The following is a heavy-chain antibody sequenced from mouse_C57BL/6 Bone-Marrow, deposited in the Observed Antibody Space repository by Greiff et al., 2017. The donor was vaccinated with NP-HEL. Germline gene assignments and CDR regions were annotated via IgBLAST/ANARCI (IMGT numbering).Heavy chain of an antibody. Sequence: EVQLQQSGTVLARPGASVKMSCKTSGYTFTSYWMHWVKQRPGQGLEWIGAIYPGNSDTSYNQKFKGKAKLTAVTSASTAYMELSSLTNEDSAVYYCTSPYYYGSSLWYFDVWGTGTTVTVSS. J-gene: IGHJ1*03. CDR1: GYTFTSYW. CDR2: IYPGNSDT. CDR3: TSPYYYGSSLWYFDV. D-gene: IGHD1-1*01. V-gene: IGHV1-5*01.